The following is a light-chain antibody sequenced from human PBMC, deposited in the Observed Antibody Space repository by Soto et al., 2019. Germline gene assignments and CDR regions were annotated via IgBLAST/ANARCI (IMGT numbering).Light chain of an antibody. V-gene: IGKV1-9*01. CDR3: QQYNSYLFT. J-gene: IGKJ3*01. CDR1: QAITNN. Sequence: DIHLTQSPSSLSASVGDRVTITCRASQAITNNLAWYQQKPGNPPRLLIYEESTLHSGVPSRFSGSGSGTEFSLTISSLQPDDFATYYCQQYNSYLFTFGPGTKVDIK. CDR2: EES.